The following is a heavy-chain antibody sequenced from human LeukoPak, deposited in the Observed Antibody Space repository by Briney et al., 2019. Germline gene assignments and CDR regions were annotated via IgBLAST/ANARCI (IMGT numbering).Heavy chain of an antibody. CDR2: VHLDGRT. CDR1: GGSVTSTNW. CDR3: AREGGFYRPLDY. V-gene: IGHV4-4*02. Sequence: SETLSLTCGVSGGSVTSTNWWTWVRQPPGKGLEWIGEVHLDGRTNYNPSLKRRLTMSVDLSENHISLKLTSVTAADTAVYYCAREGGFYRPLDYSGQGTLVTVSS. D-gene: IGHD3-3*01. J-gene: IGHJ4*02.